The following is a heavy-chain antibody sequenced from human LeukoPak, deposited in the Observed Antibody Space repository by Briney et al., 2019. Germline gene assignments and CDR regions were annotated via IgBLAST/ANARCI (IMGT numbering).Heavy chain of an antibody. CDR1: XYTFXXXY. J-gene: IGHJ4*02. CDR3: ARATYYYDSSGYRY. Sequence: SCXXXXYTFXXXYMHWVRQAPGQGLEWMGWINPNSGGTNYAQKFQGRVTMTRNTSISTAYMELSRLRSDDTAVYYCARATYYYDSSGYRYWGQGTLVTVSS. V-gene: IGHV1-2*02. CDR2: INPNSGGT. D-gene: IGHD3-22*01.